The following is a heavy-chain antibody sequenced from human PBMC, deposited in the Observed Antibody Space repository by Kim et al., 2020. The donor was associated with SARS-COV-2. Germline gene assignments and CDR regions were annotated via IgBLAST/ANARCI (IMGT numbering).Heavy chain of an antibody. CDR3: AKTSLTYYFDY. V-gene: IGHV3-23*03. CDR2: IYSGGSST. CDR1: GFTFSSYA. J-gene: IGHJ4*02. Sequence: GGSLRLSCAASGFTFSSYAMRWVRQAPGKGLEWVSVIYSGGSSTYYADSVKGRFTISRDNSKNTLYLQMNSLRAEDTAVYYCAKTSLTYYFDYWGQGTLVTVSS. D-gene: IGHD3-10*01.